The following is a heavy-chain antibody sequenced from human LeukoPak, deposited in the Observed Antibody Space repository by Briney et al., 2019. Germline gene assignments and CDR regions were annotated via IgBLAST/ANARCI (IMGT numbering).Heavy chain of an antibody. V-gene: IGHV4-61*09. CDR3: ARLSNWGSYYYMDV. J-gene: IGHJ6*03. D-gene: IGHD7-27*01. Sequence: SQTLSLTCTVSGGSISSGNYYWSWIRQPAGKGLEWIGHIYGSGSTKYNPSLKSRVIISVDTSKNQFSLKLSSVTAADTAVYYCARLSNWGSYYYMDVWGKGTTVTISS. CDR1: GGSISSGNYY. CDR2: IYGSGST.